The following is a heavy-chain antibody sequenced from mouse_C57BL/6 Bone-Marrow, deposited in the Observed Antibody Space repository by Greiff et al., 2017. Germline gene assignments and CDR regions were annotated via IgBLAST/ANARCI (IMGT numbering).Heavy chain of an antibody. Sequence: QVQLKQSGAELVRPGTSVKMSCKASGYTFTNYWIGWAKQRPGHGLEWIGDIYPGGGYTNYNEKFKGKATLTADKSSSTAYMQFSSLTSEDSAIYYCARSGYDYDEAWFAYGGQGTLVTVSA. CDR2: IYPGGGYT. CDR3: ARSGYDYDEAWFAY. V-gene: IGHV1-63*01. D-gene: IGHD2-4*01. CDR1: GYTFTNYW. J-gene: IGHJ3*01.